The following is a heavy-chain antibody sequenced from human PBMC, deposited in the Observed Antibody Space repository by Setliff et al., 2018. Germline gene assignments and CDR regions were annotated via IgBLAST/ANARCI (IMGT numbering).Heavy chain of an antibody. Sequence: PSQTLSLTCIVSVDSLISGHYYWSWIRQSPGKGLEWIGFIYYNGRSDHNPSFQSRVTMSVDRSKNQFSLNLRAMTAADTAVYYCAREGGGSGWTPDSWGQGTLVTV. J-gene: IGHJ4*02. D-gene: IGHD6-19*01. CDR2: IYYNGRS. CDR3: AREGGGSGWTPDS. CDR1: VDSLISGHYY. V-gene: IGHV4-61*01.